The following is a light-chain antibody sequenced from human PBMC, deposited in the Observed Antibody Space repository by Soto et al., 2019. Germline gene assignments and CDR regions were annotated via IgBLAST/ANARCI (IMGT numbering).Light chain of an antibody. CDR3: QQGYSYPRIT. CDR2: AAS. CDR1: QSISSY. V-gene: IGKV1-39*01. J-gene: IGKJ5*01. Sequence: DIQMTQSPSSLSASVGDRVTITCRASQSISSYLNWYQQKPGKAPKLLVYAASSLQSGVPSKFSGSGSCTDFPLTINNLQPKNFGTYYCQQGYSYPRITFGQGTRLEIK.